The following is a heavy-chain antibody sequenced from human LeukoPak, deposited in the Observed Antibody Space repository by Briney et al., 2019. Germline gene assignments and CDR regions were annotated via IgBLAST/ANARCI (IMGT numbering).Heavy chain of an antibody. Sequence: PGRSLRLSCAASGFTFDDYAMHWVRQAPGKGLEWVSGISWNSGSIGYADSVKGRFTISRDNAKNSLYLQMNSLRAEDTALYYCAKIGGYYDSSGYRYFDLWGRGTLVTVSS. J-gene: IGHJ2*01. V-gene: IGHV3-9*01. D-gene: IGHD3-22*01. CDR1: GFTFDDYA. CDR3: AKIGGYYDSSGYRYFDL. CDR2: ISWNSGSI.